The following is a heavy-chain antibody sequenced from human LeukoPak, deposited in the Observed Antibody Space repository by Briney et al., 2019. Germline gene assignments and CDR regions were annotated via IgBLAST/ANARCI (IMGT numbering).Heavy chain of an antibody. Sequence: SETLSLTCAVYGGSFSGYYWSWIRQPPGKGLEWIGEINHSGSTNYNPSLKSRVTISVDTSKNQFSLKLSSVTAADTAVYYCARRKMLGYYYDSSGYLNWFDPWGQGTLVTVSS. CDR3: ARRKMLGYYYDSSGYLNWFDP. V-gene: IGHV4-34*01. D-gene: IGHD3-22*01. J-gene: IGHJ5*02. CDR1: GGSFSGYY. CDR2: INHSGST.